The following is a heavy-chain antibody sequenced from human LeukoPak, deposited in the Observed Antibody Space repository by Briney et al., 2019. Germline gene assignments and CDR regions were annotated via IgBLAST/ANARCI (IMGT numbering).Heavy chain of an antibody. J-gene: IGHJ4*02. Sequence: PSETLSLTCAVYGGSFSGYYWSWIRQPPGKGLEWIGEINHSGSTNYNPSLKSRVTISVDTSKNQFSLKLSSVTAADTAVYYCARGPRYYYGSSGYYYYWGQGTLVTVSS. CDR1: GGSFSGYY. V-gene: IGHV4-34*01. CDR3: ARGPRYYYGSSGYYYY. CDR2: INHSGST. D-gene: IGHD3-22*01.